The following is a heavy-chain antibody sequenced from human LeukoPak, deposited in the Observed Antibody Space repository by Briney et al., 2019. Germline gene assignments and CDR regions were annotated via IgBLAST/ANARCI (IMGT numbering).Heavy chain of an antibody. CDR2: TSGSGGST. CDR3: AKELVGATQDYYYYGMDV. CDR1: GFTFISYA. J-gene: IGHJ6*02. D-gene: IGHD1-26*01. Sequence: GSLLLSCAASGFTFISYAMSWVRQAPGKGLEWVSATSGSGGSTYYADSVKGRFTISRDNSKNTLYLQMNSLRAEDTAVYYCAKELVGATQDYYYYGMDVWGQGTTVTVSS. V-gene: IGHV3-23*01.